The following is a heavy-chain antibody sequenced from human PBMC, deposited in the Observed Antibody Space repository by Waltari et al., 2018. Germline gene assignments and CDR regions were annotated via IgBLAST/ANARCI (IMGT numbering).Heavy chain of an antibody. V-gene: IGHV3-7*01. J-gene: IGHJ4*02. CDR3: SLSLNS. Sequence: EVQLVESGGGLVQPGGSLRLSCAASGFTFSNSWMDWVRQAPGKGLEWVANIKPDGSESHYVDSVQGRFTVSRDNTQNLLYLQMNTLRVDDTAVYYCSLSLNSWGQGTLVTASP. CDR2: IKPDGSES. CDR1: GFTFSNSW.